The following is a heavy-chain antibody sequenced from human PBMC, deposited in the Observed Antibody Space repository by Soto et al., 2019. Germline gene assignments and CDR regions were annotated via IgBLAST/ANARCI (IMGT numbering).Heavy chain of an antibody. V-gene: IGHV3-15*01. D-gene: IGHD3-10*01. Sequence: PGGSLRLSCAASGFTFNNAWMTWVHQAPGKGLEWVGHIKSKTDGGTTDYAAPVKGRFTISRDDSKNTLYLQMDSLKTEDTAVYYCTTNFTMVDIWGQGTMVTVSS. J-gene: IGHJ3*02. CDR2: IKSKTDGGTT. CDR3: TTNFTMVDI. CDR1: GFTFNNAW.